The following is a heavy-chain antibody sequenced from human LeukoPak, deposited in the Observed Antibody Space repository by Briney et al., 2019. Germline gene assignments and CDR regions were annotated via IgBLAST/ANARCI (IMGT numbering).Heavy chain of an antibody. CDR2: MNPNSGTK. CDR1: GYTFTSYD. CDR3: ASGLLWGEWPVR. V-gene: IGHV1-8*01. D-gene: IGHD3-3*01. Sequence: ASVTVSCTASGYTFTSYDINWVRQAPGQGLEWMGWMNPNSGTKGYAQKIQGRVTLTSNTSISIAYRELCSMRSEDTAEYCCASGLLWGEWPVRWGQETRVSVS. J-gene: IGHJ4*02.